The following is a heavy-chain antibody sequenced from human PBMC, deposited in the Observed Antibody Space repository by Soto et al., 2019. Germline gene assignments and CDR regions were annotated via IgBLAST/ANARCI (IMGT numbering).Heavy chain of an antibody. J-gene: IGHJ5*02. CDR3: ARVKSEQWLVNGWNWFDP. V-gene: IGHV4-59*01. D-gene: IGHD6-19*01. CDR1: GGSISSYY. CDR2: IYYSGST. Sequence: SETLSLTCTVSGGSISSYYWSWIRQPPGKGLEWIGYIYYSGSTNYNPSLKSRVTISVDTSKNQLCLKLSSVTAADTAVYYCARVKSEQWLVNGWNWFDPWGQGTLVTVSS.